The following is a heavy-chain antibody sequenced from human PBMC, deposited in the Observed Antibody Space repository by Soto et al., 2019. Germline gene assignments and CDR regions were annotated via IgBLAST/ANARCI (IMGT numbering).Heavy chain of an antibody. D-gene: IGHD3-9*01. J-gene: IGHJ4*02. V-gene: IGHV3-30*18. CDR3: AKDYYDILTGYHPSVCFDY. CDR2: ISYDGSNK. Sequence: QVQLVESGGGVVQPGRSLRLSCAASGFTFSSYGMHWVRQAPGKGLEWVAVISYDGSNKYYADSGKGRFTISRDNSKNTLYLQMNSLRAEYTAVYYCAKDYYDILTGYHPSVCFDYWGQGTLVTVSS. CDR1: GFTFSSYG.